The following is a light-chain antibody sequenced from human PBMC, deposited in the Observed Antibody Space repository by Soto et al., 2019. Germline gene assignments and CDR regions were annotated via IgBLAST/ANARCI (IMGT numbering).Light chain of an antibody. Sequence: DIQMPQSPSTLSGSLGDRYTITCRASQTVSSWLAWYQQKPGRAPKLLIYAASSLQSGVPSRFSGSGSGTDFTLTISSLQPEDFATYYCQQSYSTPRTFGQGTKVDNK. CDR1: QTVSSW. CDR2: AAS. V-gene: IGKV1-39*01. J-gene: IGKJ1*01. CDR3: QQSYSTPRT.